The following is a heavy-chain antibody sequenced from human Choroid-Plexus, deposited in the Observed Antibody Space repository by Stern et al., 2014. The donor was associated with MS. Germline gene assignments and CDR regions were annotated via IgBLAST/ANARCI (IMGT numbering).Heavy chain of an antibody. D-gene: IGHD2/OR15-2a*01. CDR3: AKDRQYLTYFFDH. Sequence: VHLVESGGGVVQPGRPLRLSCVASGFTFGSCAMHWVRQAPGKGLEWVAGVSYDGSNKYYADSGKGLFTISRDNSQNTLYMQMSSLRPEDTAVYYCAKDRQYLTYFFDHWGQGSLVTVSS. CDR1: GFTFGSCA. CDR2: VSYDGSNK. J-gene: IGHJ5*02. V-gene: IGHV3-30*18.